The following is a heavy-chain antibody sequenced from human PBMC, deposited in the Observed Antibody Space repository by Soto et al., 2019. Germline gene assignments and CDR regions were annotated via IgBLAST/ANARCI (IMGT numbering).Heavy chain of an antibody. V-gene: IGHV6-1*01. CDR3: AISPPVVVVAARGIPVS. CDR1: GDSVSDSSVS. D-gene: IGHD2-15*01. CDR2: TNFGGKWSY. Sequence: SQTLSLTCAISGDSVSDSSVSWNWIRQSPSRGLEWLGRTNFGGKWSYAYAESVRSRITINADTSKNQFSLHLDSVTAEDTAVYYCAISPPVVVVAARGIPVSWGQGTLVTVSS. J-gene: IGHJ5*02.